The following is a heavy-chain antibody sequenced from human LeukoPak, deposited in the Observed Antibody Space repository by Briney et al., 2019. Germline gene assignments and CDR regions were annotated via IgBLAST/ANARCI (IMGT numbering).Heavy chain of an antibody. D-gene: IGHD1-26*01. CDR1: GFTVSSNY. Sequence: GGSLRLSCAASGFTVSSNYMSWVRQAPGKGLEWVSVIYSGGSTYYADSVKGRFTISRDNSKNTLYLQMNSLRAEDTAVYYCAKDQGGSYRYFDYWGQGTLVTVSS. CDR3: AKDQGGSYRYFDY. V-gene: IGHV3-53*05. J-gene: IGHJ4*02. CDR2: IYSGGST.